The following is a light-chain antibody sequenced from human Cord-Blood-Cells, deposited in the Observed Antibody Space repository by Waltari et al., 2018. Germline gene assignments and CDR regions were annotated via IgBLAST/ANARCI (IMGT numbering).Light chain of an antibody. CDR1: QSVLYSSNNKNN. CDR2: WAS. Sequence: DIVMTQSPDSLAVSLGERATINCKSSQSVLYSSNNKNNLAWYQQKPGQPPKLLIYWASTRESGVPDRFSGSGSGTDFTLTISSLQAGDVAVYYCQQYYSTPPTFGQGTKVEIK. J-gene: IGKJ1*01. V-gene: IGKV4-1*01. CDR3: QQYYSTPPT.